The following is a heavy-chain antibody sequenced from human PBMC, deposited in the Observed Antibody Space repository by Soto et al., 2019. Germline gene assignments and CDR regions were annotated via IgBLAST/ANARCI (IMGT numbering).Heavy chain of an antibody. CDR1: GGSISSYY. CDR3: ARVLPGIAAAYDAFDV. D-gene: IGHD6-13*01. J-gene: IGHJ3*01. V-gene: IGHV4-39*07. CDR2: IYHSGSP. Sequence: PSETLSLTCTVSGGSISSYYWGWIRQPPGKGLEWIGSIYHSGSPYYNPSLKSRVTISTDTSRSQLSLQLTSATPADTAVYYCARVLPGIAAAYDAFDVWGQGTMVTVSS.